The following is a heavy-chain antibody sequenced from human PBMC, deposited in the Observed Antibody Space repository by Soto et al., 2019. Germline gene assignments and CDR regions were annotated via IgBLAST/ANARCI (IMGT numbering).Heavy chain of an antibody. CDR3: ARVRHINAFDI. D-gene: IGHD1-20*01. Sequence: SETLSLTCTVSGGSISSSSYYWGWIRQPPGEGLEWIGSIYYSGSTYYNPSLKTRVTMSVDTSTNQFSLSLSSVTAADTAVYYCARVRHINAFDIWGQGTMVTVSS. CDR2: IYYSGST. V-gene: IGHV4-39*07. CDR1: GGSISSSSYY. J-gene: IGHJ3*02.